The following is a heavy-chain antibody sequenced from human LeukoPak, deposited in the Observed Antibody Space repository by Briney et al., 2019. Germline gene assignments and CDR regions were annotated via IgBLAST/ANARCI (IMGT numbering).Heavy chain of an antibody. D-gene: IGHD3-3*01. CDR3: VRGIWMYYDFWSGYHFDY. CDR2: IYYSGST. Sequence: SETLSLTCTVSGGSISSYYWSWIRQPPGKGLEWIGYIYYSGSTNYNPSLKSRVTISVDTSKNQFSLKLSSVTAADTAVYYCVRGIWMYYDFWSGYHFDYWGQGTLVTVSS. J-gene: IGHJ4*02. V-gene: IGHV4-59*01. CDR1: GGSISSYY.